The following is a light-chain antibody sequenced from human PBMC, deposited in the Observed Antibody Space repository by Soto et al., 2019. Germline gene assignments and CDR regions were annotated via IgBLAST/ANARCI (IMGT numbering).Light chain of an antibody. CDR2: TAS. V-gene: IGKV1-6*01. J-gene: IGKJ1*01. Sequence: IQMTQSPLSLSASVGDRVIITCRASRDVGNDLGWYQQKPGKAPKLLIFTASTLHSGVPSRFIGSGSGTVFTLTISSLHPEDFATYFCLQDYNLPRTFDQGTTV. CDR1: RDVGND. CDR3: LQDYNLPRT.